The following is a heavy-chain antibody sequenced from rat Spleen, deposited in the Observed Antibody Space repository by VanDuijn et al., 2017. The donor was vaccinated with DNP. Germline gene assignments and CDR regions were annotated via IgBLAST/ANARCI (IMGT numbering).Heavy chain of an antibody. J-gene: IGHJ3*01. CDR3: TRAPYGSYGWFAY. CDR1: GFSLTTYN. CDR2: ISSGGRT. D-gene: IGHD1-3*01. Sequence: QVQLKESGPGLVQPSQTLSLTCTVAGFSLTTYNVHWVRQPPGKGLEWIAAISSGGRTYSNSVLKSRLSISRDTSKSQVFLQMDSLQTEETAIYFCTRAPYGSYGWFAYWGQGTLVTVSS. V-gene: IGHV2-6*01.